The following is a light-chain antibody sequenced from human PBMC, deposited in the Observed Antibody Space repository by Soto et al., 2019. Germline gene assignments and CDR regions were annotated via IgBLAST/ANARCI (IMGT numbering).Light chain of an antibody. CDR2: GAS. J-gene: IGKJ4*01. Sequence: EIVMTQSPVTLSLSPGDTATLSCRASQTITSNLAWYQQKPGQPPRLLIYGASTRATVIPARFSGSGSGTEFTLTITNLQSEDFAVYYCQQYSSWVTFGGGTQLEI. CDR3: QQYSSWVT. CDR1: QTITSN. V-gene: IGKV3-15*01.